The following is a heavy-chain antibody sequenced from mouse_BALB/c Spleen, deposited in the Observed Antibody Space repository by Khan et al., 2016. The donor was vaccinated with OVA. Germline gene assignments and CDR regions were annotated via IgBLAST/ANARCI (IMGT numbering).Heavy chain of an antibody. Sequence: EVQLQESGPGLVKPSQSLSLTCTVTGYSITSDYAWNWIRQFPGNKLEWMGFISYSGNTKYNPSLKSRFSITRDTSKNQFFLQLNSVTTEDTATYYCARVYGGYFDYWGQGTFLTVSS. CDR3: ARVYGGYFDY. CDR1: GYSITSDYA. V-gene: IGHV3-2*02. CDR2: ISYSGNT. J-gene: IGHJ2*02. D-gene: IGHD1-1*01.